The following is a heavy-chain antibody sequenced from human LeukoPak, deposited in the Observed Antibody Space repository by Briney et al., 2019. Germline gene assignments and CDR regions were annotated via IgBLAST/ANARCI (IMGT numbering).Heavy chain of an antibody. CDR2: IYYSGST. V-gene: IGHV4-59*01. CDR3: ARDLYSSGWYSMDV. D-gene: IGHD6-19*01. CDR1: GGSISSYY. Sequence: SETLSLTCTVSGGSISSYYWSWIRQPPGKGLEWIGYIYYSGSTNYNPSLKSRVTISVYTSKNQFSLKLSSVTAADTAVYYCARDLYSSGWYSMDVWGQGTTVTVSS. J-gene: IGHJ6*02.